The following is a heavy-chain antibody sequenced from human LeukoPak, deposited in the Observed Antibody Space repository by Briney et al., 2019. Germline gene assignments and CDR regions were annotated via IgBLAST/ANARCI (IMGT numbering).Heavy chain of an antibody. CDR3: VVVPAARLDY. CDR2: ISGSGGST. J-gene: IGHJ4*02. D-gene: IGHD2-2*01. CDR1: GFTFSSYA. V-gene: IGHV3-23*01. Sequence: GGSLRLSCAASGFTFSSYAMSWVRRAPGKGLEWVSAISGSGGSTYYADSVKGRFTISRDSSKNTLYLQMNSLRAEDTAVYYCVVVPAARLDYWGQGTLVTVSS.